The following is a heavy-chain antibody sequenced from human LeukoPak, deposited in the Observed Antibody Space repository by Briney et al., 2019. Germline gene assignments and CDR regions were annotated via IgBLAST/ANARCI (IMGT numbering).Heavy chain of an antibody. CDR3: ARSSSGAFDC. Sequence: GGSLRLSCAASGFTSSSCWMSWVRQAPGKGLEWMANIKQDGSEKYYVDSVKGRFTISRDNAKNSLYLQMNSLRAEDTAVYYCARSSSGAFDCWGQGTLVTVSS. D-gene: IGHD6-6*01. CDR1: GFTSSSCW. V-gene: IGHV3-7*01. J-gene: IGHJ4*02. CDR2: IKQDGSEK.